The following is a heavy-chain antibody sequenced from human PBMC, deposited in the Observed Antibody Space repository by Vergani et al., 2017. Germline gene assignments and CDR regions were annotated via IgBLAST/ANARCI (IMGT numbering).Heavy chain of an antibody. D-gene: IGHD5-12*01. CDR3: ARSGYDYVRKDWFDP. V-gene: IGHV4-59*01. Sequence: QVQLQESGPGLVKPSETLSLTCTVSGGSISSYYWSWIRQPQGKGLEVIGYINYSGSTNYNPSLTSRITISVDTSTNQFSRKLSSVTAADTAVYYCARSGYDYVRKDWFDPWGQGTLVTVSS. J-gene: IGHJ5*02. CDR1: GGSISSYY. CDR2: INYSGST.